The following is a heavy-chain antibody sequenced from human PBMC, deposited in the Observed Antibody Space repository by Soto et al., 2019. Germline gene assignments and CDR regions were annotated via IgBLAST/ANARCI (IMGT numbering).Heavy chain of an antibody. Sequence: GGSLRLSCAASGFTFSSYAMHWVRQAPGKGLEWVAVISYDGSNKYYADSVKGRFTISRDNSKNTLYLQMNSLGAEDTAVYYCARSGILEGRYYYDSSRYYSDYWGQGTLVTVSS. J-gene: IGHJ4*02. CDR3: ARSGILEGRYYYDSSRYYSDY. V-gene: IGHV3-30-3*01. CDR1: GFTFSSYA. D-gene: IGHD3-22*01. CDR2: ISYDGSNK.